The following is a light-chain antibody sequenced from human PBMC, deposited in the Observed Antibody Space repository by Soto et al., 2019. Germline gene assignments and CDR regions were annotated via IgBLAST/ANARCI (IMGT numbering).Light chain of an antibody. V-gene: IGKV1-5*01. Sequence: DSQMTQSPSTLYASVGDRVTITCRASQSISSWLAWYQQKPGKDPKLLIYDASSLESGGPSRFSGSGSGTEFTLTISSLQPDDFATYYCHQYTSYPAVGGGTKVEIK. J-gene: IGKJ4*01. CDR2: DAS. CDR1: QSISSW. CDR3: HQYTSYPA.